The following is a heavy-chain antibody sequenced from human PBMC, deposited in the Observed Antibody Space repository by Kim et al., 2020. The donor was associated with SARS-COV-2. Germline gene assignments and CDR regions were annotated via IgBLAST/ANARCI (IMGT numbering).Heavy chain of an antibody. Sequence: GGSLRLSCAASGFTFSSYAMSWVRQAPGKGLEWVSAISGSGGSTYYSDSVKGRFTISRDNSKNTLYLQMNSLRAEDTAVYYCAKASRLSRVWMMRWELRASLDYWGQGTLVTVSP. CDR2: ISGSGGST. D-gene: IGHD2-15*01. CDR1: GFTFSSYA. V-gene: IGHV3-23*01. J-gene: IGHJ4*02. CDR3: AKASRLSRVWMMRWELRASLDY.